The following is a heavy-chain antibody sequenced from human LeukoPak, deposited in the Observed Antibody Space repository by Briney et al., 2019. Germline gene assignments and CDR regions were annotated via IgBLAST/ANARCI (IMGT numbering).Heavy chain of an antibody. CDR2: LNRDGTRT. CDR3: ARAYPVSSHFDY. Sequence: PGGSLRLSCAASGFTFSTSVMSWVRQVPGKGLEWVSTLNRDGTRTYYSLSSSGRFIVSRDNSMNTLYLQMNGLRADDTAVYYCARAYPVSSHFDYWGQGTLVTVSS. CDR1: GFTFSTSV. V-gene: IGHV3-23*01. J-gene: IGHJ4*02.